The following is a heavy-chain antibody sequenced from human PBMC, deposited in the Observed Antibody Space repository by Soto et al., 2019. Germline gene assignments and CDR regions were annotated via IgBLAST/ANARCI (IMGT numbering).Heavy chain of an antibody. D-gene: IGHD3-22*01. CDR1: GISPSPSVVC. Sequence: SGPPLEHPTKTLPLTSSFAGISPSPSVVCVGCIRHPPGKALAWLAVVSWDDAKRYSPSLKSRLTITKDTSKNQVVLTMTNMDPVDTATYYCAHSLIGYYYDSSGSNWFDPWGQGTLVTVSS. CDR3: AHSLIGYYYDSSGSNWFDP. J-gene: IGHJ5*02. V-gene: IGHV2-5*02. CDR2: VSWDDAK.